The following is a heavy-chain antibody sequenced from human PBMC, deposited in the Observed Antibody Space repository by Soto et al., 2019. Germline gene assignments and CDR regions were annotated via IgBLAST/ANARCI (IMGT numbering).Heavy chain of an antibody. CDR2: ISYVGGV. J-gene: IGHJ4*02. V-gene: IGHV4-39*01. D-gene: IGHD4-4*01. CDR1: CDSLTSSRYY. Sequence: SETLSLTCNVFCDSLTSSRYYWGWIRHLLGRGLEWIGAISYVGGVYYNPSLNSRVTTSVDTSKSQFSLKLTSVTAADTAIYYCARQIRKGTTMRGVDYWGQGILVTVS. CDR3: ARQIRKGTTMRGVDY.